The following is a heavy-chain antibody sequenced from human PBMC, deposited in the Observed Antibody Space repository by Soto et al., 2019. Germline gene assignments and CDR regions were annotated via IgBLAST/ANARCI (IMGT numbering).Heavy chain of an antibody. V-gene: IGHV3-30*03. CDR2: ISYDGSNK. CDR3: XXXXXYFDX. J-gene: IGHJ4*02. CDR1: GFPFTTYG. Sequence: QVQLVESGGGVVQPGRSLRLSCAASGFPFTTYGMHWVREGPGKGLEWVAVISYDGSNKYYAESVKGRFTISRDNSKNTLXXXXNXXXXEDXXLXXXXXXXXYFDXXGQGTLVTVSS. D-gene: IGHD2-15*01.